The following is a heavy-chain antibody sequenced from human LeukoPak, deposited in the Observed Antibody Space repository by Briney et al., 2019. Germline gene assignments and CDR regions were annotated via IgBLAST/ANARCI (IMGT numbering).Heavy chain of an antibody. Sequence: SVKVSCKASGGTFSSYAISWVRQAPGQGLEWMGGIIPIFGTTNYAQKFQGRVTITADESTSTAYMELSSLRSEDTAVYYCARDRYDILTGYYRTGEFDYWGQGTLVTVSS. CDR1: GGTFSSYA. CDR2: IIPIFGTT. CDR3: ARDRYDILTGYYRTGEFDY. J-gene: IGHJ4*02. V-gene: IGHV1-69*13. D-gene: IGHD3-9*01.